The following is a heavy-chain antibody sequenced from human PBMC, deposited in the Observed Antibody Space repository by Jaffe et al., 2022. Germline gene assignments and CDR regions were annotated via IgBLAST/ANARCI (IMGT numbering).Heavy chain of an antibody. CDR3: AKEGGGSGWSYFHY. Sequence: EVQLVESGGGLVQPGRSLRLSCAVSGFTFDDYAMHWVRQAPGKGLEWVSGISWNSYSIGYADSVKGRFTISRDNAKNSLYLQMNSLRAEDTALYYCAKEGGGSGWSYFHYWGQGTLVTVSS. J-gene: IGHJ4*02. V-gene: IGHV3-9*01. CDR2: ISWNSYSI. CDR1: GFTFDDYA. D-gene: IGHD6-19*01.